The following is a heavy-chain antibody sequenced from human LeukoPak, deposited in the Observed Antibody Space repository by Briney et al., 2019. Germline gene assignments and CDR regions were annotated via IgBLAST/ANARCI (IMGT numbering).Heavy chain of an antibody. J-gene: IGHJ4*02. V-gene: IGHV4-59*01. Sequence: PSETLSLTCTVSGGSIGSYYWNWIRQAPGEGLEWIGYFHYSGSTNHNSSLKSRVTISVDTSKNQYSLKLSSVTAADTAVYYCARDGVAGGFDYWGQGTLVTVSS. CDR1: GGSIGSYY. CDR3: ARDGVAGGFDY. D-gene: IGHD6-19*01. CDR2: FHYSGST.